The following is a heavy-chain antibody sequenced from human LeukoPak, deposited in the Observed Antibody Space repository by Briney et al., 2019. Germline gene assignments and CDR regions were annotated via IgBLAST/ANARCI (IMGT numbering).Heavy chain of an antibody. V-gene: IGHV4-34*01. CDR1: GGSFSGYY. CDR2: INHSGST. Sequence: SETLSLTCAVYGGSFSGYYWSWIRQPPGKGLEWIGEINHSGSTNYNPSLKSRVPISVDTSKNQFSLKMSSVTAADTAVYYCARALYSNDPDYWGQGTLVTVSS. D-gene: IGHD4-11*01. J-gene: IGHJ4*02. CDR3: ARALYSNDPDY.